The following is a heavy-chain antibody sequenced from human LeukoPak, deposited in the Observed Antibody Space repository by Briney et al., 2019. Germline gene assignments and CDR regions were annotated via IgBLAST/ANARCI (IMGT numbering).Heavy chain of an antibody. V-gene: IGHV3-33*01. CDR3: ARDFGDYYFDY. Sequence: GGSLRLSCAASGFTFSSYGMHWVRQAPGKGLEWVAVIWYDGSNKYYADSVKDRFTISRDNSKNTLYLQMNSLRAEDTAVYYCARDFGDYYFDYWGQGTLVTVSS. CDR1: GFTFSSYG. CDR2: IWYDGSNK. J-gene: IGHJ4*02. D-gene: IGHD4-17*01.